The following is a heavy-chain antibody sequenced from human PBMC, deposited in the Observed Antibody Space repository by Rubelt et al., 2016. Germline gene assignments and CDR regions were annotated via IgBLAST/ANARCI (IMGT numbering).Heavy chain of an antibody. CDR1: GFTVSSNY. J-gene: IGHJ3*02. V-gene: IGHV4-59*02. Sequence: VQLVQSGGDLVQPGGSLRLSFAASGFTVSSNYMSWVRQAPGKGLEWIGSIHCSGSTYDNPSIKSRVTISVDKSKNQFSLKLSSVTAADTAVYYCAIMTTGTTYAFDIWGQGTLVTVSS. CDR3: AIMTTGTTYAFDI. CDR2: IHCSGST. D-gene: IGHD4-17*01.